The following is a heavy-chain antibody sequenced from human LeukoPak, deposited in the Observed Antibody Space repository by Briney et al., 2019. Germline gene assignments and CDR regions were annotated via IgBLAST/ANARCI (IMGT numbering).Heavy chain of an antibody. CDR1: GFTFSSYG. J-gene: IGHJ6*03. CDR2: IRYHGSDK. D-gene: IGHD2/OR15-2a*01. Sequence: GGSLRLSCAVSGFTFSSYGMHWVRQAPGKGLEWVAFIRYHGSDKYYADSVKGRFTISRDNSKNTLYLQMNSLRVEDTAVYYCAKVIYMDVCGKGTTVTVSS. V-gene: IGHV3-30*02. CDR3: AKVIYMDV.